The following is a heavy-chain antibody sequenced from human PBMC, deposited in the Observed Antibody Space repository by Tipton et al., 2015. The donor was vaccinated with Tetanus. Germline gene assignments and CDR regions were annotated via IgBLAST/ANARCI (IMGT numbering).Heavy chain of an antibody. CDR3: ARVGYSSSWYPRLHVWASYRQRAELDY. Sequence: TLSLTCAVYGGSFSGYYWSWIRQPPGKGLEWIGEINHSGSTNYNPSLKSRVTISVDTSKNQFSLKLSSVTAADTAVYYCARVGYSSSWYPRLHVWASYRQRAELDYWGQGTLVTVSS. J-gene: IGHJ4*02. CDR2: INHSGST. V-gene: IGHV4-34*01. D-gene: IGHD6-13*01. CDR1: GGSFSGYY.